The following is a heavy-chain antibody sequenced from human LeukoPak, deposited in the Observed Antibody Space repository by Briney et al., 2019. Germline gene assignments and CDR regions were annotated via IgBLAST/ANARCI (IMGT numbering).Heavy chain of an antibody. D-gene: IGHD3-22*01. J-gene: IGHJ4*02. CDR3: AKTSGYYSD. V-gene: IGHV3-23*01. CDR1: RFTFSTYG. Sequence: GGTLRLSCAASRFTFSTYGMNWVRQAPGKGLEWVSGISGGGGTTYYADSVKGRFTISRDNSKNSLSLQVSSLRAEDTTVYYCAKTSGYYSDWGQGTLVTVSS. CDR2: ISGGGGTT.